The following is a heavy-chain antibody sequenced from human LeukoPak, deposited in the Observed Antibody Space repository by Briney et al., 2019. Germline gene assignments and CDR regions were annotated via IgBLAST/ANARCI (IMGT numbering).Heavy chain of an antibody. Sequence: KPSETLSLTCTVSGVSISSSSYYWGWIRQPPGKGLEWIGGIYYSGSTYYNPSLKSRVTISVDTSKNQFSLNLSSVTAADTAVYYCALDTIGARPNFDYWGQGTLVTVSS. CDR3: ALDTIGARPNFDY. J-gene: IGHJ4*02. CDR2: IYYSGST. V-gene: IGHV4-39*01. D-gene: IGHD4/OR15-4a*01. CDR1: GVSISSSSYY.